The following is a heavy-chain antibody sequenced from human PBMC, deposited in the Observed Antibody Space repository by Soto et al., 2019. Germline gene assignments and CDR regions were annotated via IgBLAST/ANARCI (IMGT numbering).Heavy chain of an antibody. Sequence: EVQLVESGGGLVQPGGSLRLSCAASGFSISGSGIHWVRQASGKGLEWVARIRDRTNGYATGFAASVQGRFSISRDDSKHTAFLQMNSLNAEDTAVYYCTRVDAAGDRAFDIWGQGTMVTVS. D-gene: IGHD6-13*01. CDR2: IRDRTNGYAT. J-gene: IGHJ3*02. CDR3: TRVDAAGDRAFDI. CDR1: GFSISGSG. V-gene: IGHV3-73*01.